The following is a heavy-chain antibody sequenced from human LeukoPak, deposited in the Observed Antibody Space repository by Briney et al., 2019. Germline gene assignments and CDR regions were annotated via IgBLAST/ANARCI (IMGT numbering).Heavy chain of an antibody. CDR1: GDSISSYY. V-gene: IGHV4-59*01. Sequence: PSETLSLTCGVSGDSISSYYWSWLRQPPGKGLEWIVYIYNSGRIQYNPSLKSRVNISVDTSKNQFSLKLSSVTAADTAVYYCARVGEMATIRDWGQGSLVTVSS. CDR2: IYNSGRI. CDR3: ARVGEMATIRD. J-gene: IGHJ4*02. D-gene: IGHD5-24*01.